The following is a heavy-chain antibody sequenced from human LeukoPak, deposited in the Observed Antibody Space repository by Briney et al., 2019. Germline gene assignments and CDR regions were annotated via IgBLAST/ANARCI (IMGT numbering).Heavy chain of an antibody. D-gene: IGHD7-27*01. V-gene: IGHV3-30-3*01. Sequence: GRSLRLSCAASGFTFSNYAMHWVRQAPGKGLEWVAFVSCGGSNKYYADSVKGRFTISRDNAKNTLYLQMNSLRAEDAAIYYCATIGDRRTGELYRIDYWGQGTLVTV. CDR1: GFTFSNYA. J-gene: IGHJ4*02. CDR2: VSCGGSNK. CDR3: ATIGDRRTGELYRIDY.